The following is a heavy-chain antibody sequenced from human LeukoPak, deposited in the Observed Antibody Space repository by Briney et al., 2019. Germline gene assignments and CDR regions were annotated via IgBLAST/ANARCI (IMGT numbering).Heavy chain of an antibody. CDR3: LREEGA. J-gene: IGHJ5*02. D-gene: IGHD3-16*01. CDR1: GFSFSSHW. Sequence: PGGSLRLSCAGSGFSFSSHWMSWVRQAPGKGLEWVANTNDDGSEKNYVDSVKGRFTIFRDNAKKSLFLQMNSLRADDTAVYFCLREEGAWGQGTLVTVSS. V-gene: IGHV3-7*01. CDR2: TNDDGSEK.